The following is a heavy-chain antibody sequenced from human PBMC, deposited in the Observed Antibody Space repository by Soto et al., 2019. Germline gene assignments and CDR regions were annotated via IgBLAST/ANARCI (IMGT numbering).Heavy chain of an antibody. V-gene: IGHV1-46*03. CDR3: ASSPSLTMVRGVIPTGHYYYMDV. D-gene: IGHD3-10*01. J-gene: IGHJ6*03. CDR2: INPSGGST. CDR1: GYTFTSYY. Sequence: ASVKVSCKASGYTFTSYYMHWVRQAPGQGLEWMGIINPSGGSTSYAQKFQGRVTMTRDTSTSTVYMELSSLRSEDTAVYYCASSPSLTMVRGVIPTGHYYYMDVWGKGTTVTVSS.